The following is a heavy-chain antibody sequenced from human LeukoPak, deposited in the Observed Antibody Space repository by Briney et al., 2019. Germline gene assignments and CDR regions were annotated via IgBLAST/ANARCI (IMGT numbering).Heavy chain of an antibody. CDR2: ISSDGTST. CDR3: ASPGWSDALDM. Sequence: PGGSLRLSCAASGFTFRSYGMHWVRQAAGKGLVWVSRISSDGTSTTYADSVKGRFTISRDNAKNTLYLQLDSLRAEDTAIYYCASPGWSDALDMWGQGTRVTVSS. CDR1: GFTFRSYG. J-gene: IGHJ3*02. D-gene: IGHD2-15*01. V-gene: IGHV3-74*01.